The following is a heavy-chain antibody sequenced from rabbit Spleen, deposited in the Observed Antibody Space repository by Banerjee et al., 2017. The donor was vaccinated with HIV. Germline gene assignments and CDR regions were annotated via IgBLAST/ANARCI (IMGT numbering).Heavy chain of an antibody. V-gene: IGHV1S40*01. CDR2: IAGSSSGFT. CDR1: GFSFSSSDY. J-gene: IGHJ4*01. CDR3: VREAGYAGYGDGNL. Sequence: QSLEESGGDLVKPGASLTLTCKASGFSFSSSDYMCWVRQAPGKGLEWIACIAGSSSGFTYSATWAKGRFTCSKTSSTTVTLQMTSLTAADTATYFCVREAGYAGYGDGNLWGPGTLVTVS. D-gene: IGHD7-1*01.